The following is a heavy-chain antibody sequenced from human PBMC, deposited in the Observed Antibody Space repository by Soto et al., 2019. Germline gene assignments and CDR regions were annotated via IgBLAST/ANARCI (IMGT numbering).Heavy chain of an antibody. J-gene: IGHJ6*03. D-gene: IGHD2-2*01. V-gene: IGHV3-21*01. Sequence: ESGGGLVKPGGSLRLSCAASGFTFSSYSMNWVRQAPGKGLEWVSSISSSSSYIYYADSVKGRFTISRDNAKNSLYLQMNSLRAEDTAVYYCAREGGCSSTSCYYYYYYYMDVWGKGTTVTVSS. CDR2: ISSSSSYI. CDR3: AREGGCSSTSCYYYYYYYMDV. CDR1: GFTFSSYS.